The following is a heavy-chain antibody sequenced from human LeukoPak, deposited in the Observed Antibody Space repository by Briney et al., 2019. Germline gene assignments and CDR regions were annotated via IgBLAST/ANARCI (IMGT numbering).Heavy chain of an antibody. Sequence: PSETLSLTCTVSGGSISSSSYYWGWIRQPPGKGLEWIGSIYYSGSTYYNPSLKSRVTISVDTSKNQFSLKLSSVTAADTAVYYCARDPRLLWFGELSRGDAFDIWGQGTMVTVSS. V-gene: IGHV4-39*07. J-gene: IGHJ3*02. CDR2: IYYSGST. CDR3: ARDPRLLWFGELSRGDAFDI. CDR1: GGSISSSSYY. D-gene: IGHD3-10*01.